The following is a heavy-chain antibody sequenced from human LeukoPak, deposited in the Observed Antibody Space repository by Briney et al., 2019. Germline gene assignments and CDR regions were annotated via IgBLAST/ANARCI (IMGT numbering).Heavy chain of an antibody. CDR1: GYTFTSYY. V-gene: IGHV1-46*01. D-gene: IGHD2-15*01. Sequence: ASVKVSCKASGYTFTSYYMHWVRQAPGQGLEWMGIINPSGGSTSCAQKFQGRVTMTRDTSTSTVYMELSSLRSEDTAVYYCARGRRGYCSGGSCKNWFDPWGQGTLVTVSS. CDR2: INPSGGST. J-gene: IGHJ5*02. CDR3: ARGRRGYCSGGSCKNWFDP.